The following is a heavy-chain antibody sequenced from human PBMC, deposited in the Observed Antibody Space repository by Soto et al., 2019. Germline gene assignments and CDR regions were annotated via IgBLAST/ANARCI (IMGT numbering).Heavy chain of an antibody. CDR1: GGSFSGYY. D-gene: IGHD6-19*01. Sequence: SETLSLTCAVYGGSFSGYYWSWIRQPPGKGLEWIGEINHSGSTNYNPSLKSLVTISVDTSKNQFSLKLSSVTAADTAVYYCARGRRTVAGTHFDYWGQGTLVTVSS. J-gene: IGHJ4*02. V-gene: IGHV4-34*01. CDR3: ARGRRTVAGTHFDY. CDR2: INHSGST.